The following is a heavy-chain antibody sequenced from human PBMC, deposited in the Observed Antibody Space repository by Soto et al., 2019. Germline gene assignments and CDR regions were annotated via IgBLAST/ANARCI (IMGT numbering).Heavy chain of an antibody. CDR1: GFTFSNYG. Sequence: GGSLRLSCVASGFTFSNYGMHWVRQALGKGLEWVASISYDGSNKYYGDSVKGRFTISRDISKNTLYLQMNSLRDEDTAVYYCAKKGGPPKSLCDYWGQGTLVTVSS. D-gene: IGHD3-16*01. CDR3: AKKGGPPKSLCDY. J-gene: IGHJ4*02. V-gene: IGHV3-30*18. CDR2: ISYDGSNK.